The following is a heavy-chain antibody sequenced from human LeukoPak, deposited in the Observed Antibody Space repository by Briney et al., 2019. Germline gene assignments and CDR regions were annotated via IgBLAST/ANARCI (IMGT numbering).Heavy chain of an antibody. V-gene: IGHV4-34*01. CDR1: GGSFSAYY. D-gene: IGHD6-6*01. CDR2: INHSGST. Sequence: SETLSLTCAVYGGSFSAYYWSWIRQPPGKGLEWIGEINHSGSTNYNPSLKSRVTISVDTSKNQFSLKLSSVTAADTAVYYCARGMVAARLYSYYYMEVWGKGTMVTVSS. CDR3: ARGMVAARLYSYYYMEV. J-gene: IGHJ6*03.